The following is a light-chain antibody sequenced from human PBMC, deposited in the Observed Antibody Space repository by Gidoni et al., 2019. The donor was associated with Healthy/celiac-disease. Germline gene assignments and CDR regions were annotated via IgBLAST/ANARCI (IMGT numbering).Light chain of an antibody. CDR2: EVS. V-gene: IGLV2-14*01. Sequence: QSALTQPASVSGSPGQSITISYTGTSSDVGGYNYVSWYQQHPGKAPKLMIYEVSNRPSGVPDRFSGSKSGNTASLTISGLQAEDEADYYCSSYTSSSTLYVFGTGTKVTVL. J-gene: IGLJ1*01. CDR1: SSDVGGYNY. CDR3: SSYTSSSTLYV.